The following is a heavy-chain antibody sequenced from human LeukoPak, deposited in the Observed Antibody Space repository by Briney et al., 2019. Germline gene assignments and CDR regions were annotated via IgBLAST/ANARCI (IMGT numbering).Heavy chain of an antibody. CDR3: ARDFWSGYGYYDY. CDR1: GDSITSYY. D-gene: IGHD3/OR15-3a*01. V-gene: IGHV4-39*07. Sequence: PSETLSLTCTVSGDSITSYYWSWIRQPPGKGLEWIGSIYYSGSTYYNPSLKSRVTISVDTSKNQFSLKLSSVTAADAAVYYCARDFWSGYGYYDYWGQGTLVTVSS. J-gene: IGHJ4*02. CDR2: IYYSGST.